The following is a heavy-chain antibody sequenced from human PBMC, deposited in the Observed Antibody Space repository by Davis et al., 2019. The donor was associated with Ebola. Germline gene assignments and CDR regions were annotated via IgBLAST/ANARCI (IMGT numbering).Heavy chain of an antibody. D-gene: IGHD6-6*01. CDR2: IIPIFGTA. CDR1: GGTFSSYA. Sequence: SVKVSCKASGGTFSSYAISWVRQAPGQGLEWMGGIIPIFGTANYAQKFQGRVTITADESTSTAYMELSSLRSEDTAVYYCARVQVYSSSSYWFDPWGQGTLVTVSS. J-gene: IGHJ5*02. CDR3: ARVQVYSSSSYWFDP. V-gene: IGHV1-69*13.